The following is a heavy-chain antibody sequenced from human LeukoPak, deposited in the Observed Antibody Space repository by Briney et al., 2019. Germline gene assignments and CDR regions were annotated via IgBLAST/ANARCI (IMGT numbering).Heavy chain of an antibody. CDR2: IKSKTDGGTT. D-gene: IGHD6-13*01. CDR1: DFTLTNAW. J-gene: IGHJ3*02. CDR3: IIAPGLFAFET. Sequence: GGSLRLSCAASDFTLTNAWVNWIRQAPGEGLEWVGRIKSKTDGGTTDYATPVNGRLTISRDDSTNTVHLQMDSLKTEDTAVYFCIIAPGLFAFETWGQGTMVTVSS. V-gene: IGHV3-15*07.